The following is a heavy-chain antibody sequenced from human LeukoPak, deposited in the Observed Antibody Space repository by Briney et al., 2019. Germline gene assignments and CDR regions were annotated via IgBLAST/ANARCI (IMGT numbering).Heavy chain of an antibody. CDR3: ASESGSGSSAFDY. Sequence: PGGSLRLSCTASGFTFSSYSMNWVRQAPGKGLEWVSSISSSSSYIYYADSVKGRFTISRDNAKNSLYLQMNSLRAEDTAVYYCASESGSGSSAFDYWGQGTLVTVSS. CDR1: GFTFSSYS. J-gene: IGHJ4*02. V-gene: IGHV3-21*01. D-gene: IGHD3-10*01. CDR2: ISSSSSYI.